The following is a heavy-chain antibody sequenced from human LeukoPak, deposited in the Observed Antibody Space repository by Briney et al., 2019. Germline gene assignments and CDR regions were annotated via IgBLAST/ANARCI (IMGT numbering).Heavy chain of an antibody. D-gene: IGHD6-13*01. CDR3: AGGLPVDSSSWAALEN. V-gene: IGHV4-34*01. J-gene: IGHJ4*02. Sequence: KTSETLSLTCAVYGGSFSGYYWSWISQPPGKWMEWSGEINHSGSTNCIPSLKSRVTISVDTSKNQFCLKLSSVTAAHTAVYYCAGGLPVDSSSWAALENWGQGTLVTVSS. CDR2: INHSGST. CDR1: GGSFSGYY.